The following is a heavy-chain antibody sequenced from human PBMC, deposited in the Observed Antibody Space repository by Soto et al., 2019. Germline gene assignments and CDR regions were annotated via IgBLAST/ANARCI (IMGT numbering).Heavy chain of an antibody. V-gene: IGHV4-34*01. CDR3: ARGGSSDWQVAFDF. J-gene: IGHJ3*01. CDR1: GGSFSGYF. CDR2: VNHNGRN. Sequence: SETLSLTCDVYGGSFSGYFWNWIRQSPGKGLEWIGKVNHNGRNNYNPSLKSRVTISLDMSKKQISLKLTSVTAADTAVYYCARGGSSDWQVAFDFWGQGTIVTVS. D-gene: IGHD6-19*01.